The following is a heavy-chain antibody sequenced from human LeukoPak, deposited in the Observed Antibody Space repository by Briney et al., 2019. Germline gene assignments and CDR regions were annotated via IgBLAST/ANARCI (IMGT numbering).Heavy chain of an antibody. J-gene: IGHJ6*02. CDR1: GGSISSYY. V-gene: IGHV4-59*01. CDR2: IYYSGST. Sequence: SSETLSLTCTVSGGSISSYYWSWIRQPPGWGLEWIGYIYYSGSTNYNPSLKSRVTISVDTSKNQFSLKLSSVTAADTAVYYCARAYGYCSSTSCLYYYYGMDVWGQGTTVTVSS. CDR3: ARAYGYCSSTSCLYYYYGMDV. D-gene: IGHD2-2*03.